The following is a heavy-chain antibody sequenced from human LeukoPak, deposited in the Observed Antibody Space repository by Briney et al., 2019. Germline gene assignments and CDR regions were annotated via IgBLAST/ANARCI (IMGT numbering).Heavy chain of an antibody. D-gene: IGHD3-22*01. CDR1: GFTLSDYI. CDR2: IRRKRNSYTT. Sequence: PGGSLRLSCVASGFTLSDYILDWVRQAPGKGLEWVGRIRRKRNSYTTEYAASVKGRFSISRDDLKKTLYLHMNSLQTEDTAVYHCSRDGAEGDNSAFDIWGPGTMVTVSS. J-gene: IGHJ3*02. CDR3: SRDGAEGDNSAFDI. V-gene: IGHV3-72*01.